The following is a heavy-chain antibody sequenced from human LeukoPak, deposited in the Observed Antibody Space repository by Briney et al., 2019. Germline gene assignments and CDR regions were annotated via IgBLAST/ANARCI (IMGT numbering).Heavy chain of an antibody. CDR2: IYPGDSDT. D-gene: IGHD3-22*01. V-gene: IGHV5-51*01. J-gene: IGHJ4*02. Sequence: GESLQISCQCSGSSFTTYWIGWGRQVPGRGVEWMGIIYPGDSDTRYSPSFQGQVTISADKSISTAYLQWSSLKASDTAMYYCARQFRDSSGYYSYYFDYWGQGTLVTVSS. CDR3: ARQFRDSSGYYSYYFDY. CDR1: GSSFTTYW.